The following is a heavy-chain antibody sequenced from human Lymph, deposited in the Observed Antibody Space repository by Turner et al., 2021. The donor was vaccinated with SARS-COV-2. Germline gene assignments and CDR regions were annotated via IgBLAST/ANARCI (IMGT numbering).Heavy chain of an antibody. CDR1: GGSISSSSDY. Sequence: QLQLQESGPGLVKPSETLSLTCTVSGGSISSSSDYWGWIRQPPGKGLDWIGSIYYSGSTDYNPSLKSRVTIFVDTSKNQFSLKLSSVTAADTAVYYCARHFTIFGVAGSWFDPWGQGTLVTVSS. J-gene: IGHJ5*02. CDR3: ARHFTIFGVAGSWFDP. V-gene: IGHV4-39*01. CDR2: IYYSGST. D-gene: IGHD3-3*01.